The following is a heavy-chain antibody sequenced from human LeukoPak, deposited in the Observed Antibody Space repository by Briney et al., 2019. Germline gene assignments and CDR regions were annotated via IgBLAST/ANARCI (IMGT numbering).Heavy chain of an antibody. Sequence: PGGSLRLSCAASGFTFISYEMNWVRQAPGKGLEWVSAISGSGGSTYYADSVKGRFTISRDNPKNTLYLQMNSLRAEDTAVYYCAKGRVRRTGAFDYWGQGTLVTVPS. J-gene: IGHJ4*02. D-gene: IGHD6-19*01. CDR2: ISGSGGST. CDR1: GFTFISYE. V-gene: IGHV3-23*01. CDR3: AKGRVRRTGAFDY.